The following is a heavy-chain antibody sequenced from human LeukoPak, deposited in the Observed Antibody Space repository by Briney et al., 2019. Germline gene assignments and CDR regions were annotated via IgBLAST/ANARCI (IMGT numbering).Heavy chain of an antibody. Sequence: SLRLSCAASGITFDDYAMHWVRQAPGKGLEWVSGISWNSGRKGYADSVKGRFTISRDNAKNSLYLQMNSLRAEDTALYYCAKDMGADCGGDCSQDYWGQGTLVTVSS. D-gene: IGHD2-21*01. CDR2: ISWNSGRK. CDR3: AKDMGADCGGDCSQDY. J-gene: IGHJ4*02. V-gene: IGHV3-9*01. CDR1: GITFDDYA.